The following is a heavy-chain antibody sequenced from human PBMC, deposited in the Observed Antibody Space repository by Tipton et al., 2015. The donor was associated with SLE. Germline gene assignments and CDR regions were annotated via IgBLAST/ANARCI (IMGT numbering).Heavy chain of an antibody. CDR1: GFTFSSYS. CDR3: ARDHPGIAAAGPVDY. CDR2: ISSSSSTI. J-gene: IGHJ4*02. V-gene: IGHV3-48*01. D-gene: IGHD6-13*01. Sequence: SLRLSCAASGFTFSSYSMNWVRQAPGKGLEWVSYISSSSSTIYYADSVKGRFTISRDNAKNSLYLQMNSLRAEDTAGYYCARDHPGIAAAGPVDYWGQGTLVTVSS.